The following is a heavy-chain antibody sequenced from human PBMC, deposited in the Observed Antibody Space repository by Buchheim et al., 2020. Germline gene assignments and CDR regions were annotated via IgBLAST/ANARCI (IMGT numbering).Heavy chain of an antibody. V-gene: IGHV1-8*01. D-gene: IGHD3-10*01. CDR1: GYTFTSYG. CDR3: AKLDGSGTYRHLHQ. CDR2: MNTNNDNT. J-gene: IGHJ4*02. Sequence: QVQLVQSGAEVKKVGASVKVSCKASGYTFTSYGLNWVRQASGQGLEWMGWMNTNNDNTGYAQKFQGRIAMTRNTSISTAYMGLSSLTSEDTAVYYCAKLDGSGTYRHLHQWGQGTL.